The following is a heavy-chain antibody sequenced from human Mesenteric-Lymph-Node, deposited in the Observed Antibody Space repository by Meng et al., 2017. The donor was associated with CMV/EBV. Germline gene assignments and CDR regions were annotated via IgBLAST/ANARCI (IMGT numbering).Heavy chain of an antibody. CDR3: ARGVAEAPYYFYY. D-gene: IGHD2-15*01. CDR2: IDDIGNT. CDR1: GDSVTNTKW. J-gene: IGHJ4*02. V-gene: IGHV4-4*02. Sequence: HVQREESGPRLVKPSGNLALTGSVSGDSVTNTKWWTWVRQPPGKGLEGIGEIDDIGNTNYKSSLKSRVTIARDKSKGQFSLSLTSVTTADTAVYYCARGVAEAPYYFYYWFLVTLVTVSS.